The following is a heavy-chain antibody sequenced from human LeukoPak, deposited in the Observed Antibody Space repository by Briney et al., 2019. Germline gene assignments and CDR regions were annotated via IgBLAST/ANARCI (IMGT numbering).Heavy chain of an antibody. D-gene: IGHD1-26*01. CDR1: GYIFTGYY. J-gene: IGHJ4*02. Sequence: GASVKVSCKASGYIFTGYYVHWVRQAPGQGLEFLGWISPDSGGTNYPRKFQGRVTLTRDTSISTAYMELSRLRSDDTAVYYCVTLGATNFDYWGQGTLVTVSS. CDR2: ISPDSGGT. V-gene: IGHV1-2*02. CDR3: VTLGATNFDY.